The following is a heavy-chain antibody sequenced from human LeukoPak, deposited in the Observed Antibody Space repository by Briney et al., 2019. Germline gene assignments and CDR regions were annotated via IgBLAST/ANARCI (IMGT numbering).Heavy chain of an antibody. Sequence: ASVKVSCKASGGIFSSYAISWVRQAPGQGLEWMGGIIPIFGTANYAQKFQGRVTITADESTSTAYMELSSLRSEDTAVYCCATCARNFYCYRFDYWGQGTLVTVSS. CDR2: IIPIFGTA. D-gene: IGHD2-2*02. CDR1: GGIFSSYA. V-gene: IGHV1-69*13. J-gene: IGHJ4*02. CDR3: ATCARNFYCYRFDY.